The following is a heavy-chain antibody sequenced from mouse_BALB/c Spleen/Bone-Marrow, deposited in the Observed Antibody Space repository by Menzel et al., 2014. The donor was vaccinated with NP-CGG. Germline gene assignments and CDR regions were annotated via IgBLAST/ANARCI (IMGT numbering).Heavy chain of an antibody. CDR3: ARSYYYSMDY. CDR1: GYTFTDYN. V-gene: IGHV1S29*02. J-gene: IGHJ4*01. CDR2: IYPYSGGN. Sequence: VQLQQSGPELVKPGASVKISCKSSGYTFTDYNIHWVKQSHGKGLEWIGFIYPYSGGNVYNQKFKTKATLTVDNSSSTAYMELRSLTSEDSAVYYCARSYYYSMDYWGQGTSVTVSS.